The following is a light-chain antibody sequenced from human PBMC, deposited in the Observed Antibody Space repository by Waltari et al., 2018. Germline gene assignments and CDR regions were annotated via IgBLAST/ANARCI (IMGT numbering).Light chain of an antibody. CDR1: QNINSF. V-gene: IGKV1-39*01. Sequence: DIQMTQSPSSLSASVGDRVTITCRASQNINSFLNWYQQKPGRAPKLLIYAASSLHSGVTSRFSGSGSGTDYTLTISSLQPEDFATYYCQQSYSTWTSGQGTKVEIK. CDR3: QQSYSTWT. J-gene: IGKJ1*01. CDR2: AAS.